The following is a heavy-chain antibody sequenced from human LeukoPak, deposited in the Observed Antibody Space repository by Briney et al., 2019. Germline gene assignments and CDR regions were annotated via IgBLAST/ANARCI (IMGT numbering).Heavy chain of an antibody. CDR2: ISSSSSYI. Sequence: GGSLRLSCAASGFTFSSYSMNWVRQAPGKGLEWVSSISSSSSYIYYADSVKGRFTISRDNAKNSLYLQMNSLRAEDAAVYYCANRLQYSSSWFTLDYWGQGTLVTVSS. CDR3: ANRLQYSSSWFTLDY. J-gene: IGHJ4*02. V-gene: IGHV3-21*01. CDR1: GFTFSSYS. D-gene: IGHD6-13*01.